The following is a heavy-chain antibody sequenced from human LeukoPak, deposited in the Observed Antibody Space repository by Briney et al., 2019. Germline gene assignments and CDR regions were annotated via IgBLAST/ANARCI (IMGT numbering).Heavy chain of an antibody. CDR3: TRDRYTSGWYPNY. Sequence: PGGSLRLSCAASGFTFSTFAIHWVRQAPGKGLEWVAAIWYDGTNKYYADSVKGRFTISRDNSKNTPYLQMSSLRAEDTAVYYCTRDRYTSGWYPNYWGQGTLVTVSS. V-gene: IGHV3-33*01. CDR2: IWYDGTNK. J-gene: IGHJ4*02. CDR1: GFTFSTFA. D-gene: IGHD6-19*01.